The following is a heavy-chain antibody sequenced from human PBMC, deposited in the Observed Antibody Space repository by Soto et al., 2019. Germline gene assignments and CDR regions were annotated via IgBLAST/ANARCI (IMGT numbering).Heavy chain of an antibody. CDR3: ARDAGGGYNWFDP. CDR2: IYYSGTT. D-gene: IGHD2-8*02. V-gene: IGHV4-59*01. CDR1: GGSITSGF. Sequence: QVHLQESGPGLVKPSETLSLNCNVSGGSITSGFWSWIRQSPGKGLEWIGNIYYSGTTSYNPSLTRRVTMSVDTSKNQFSLSLTSVTAADTAVYYCARDAGGGYNWFDPWGQGTLVTVSS. J-gene: IGHJ5*02.